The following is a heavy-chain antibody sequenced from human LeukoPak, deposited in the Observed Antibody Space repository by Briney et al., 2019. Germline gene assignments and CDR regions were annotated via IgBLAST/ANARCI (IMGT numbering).Heavy chain of an antibody. D-gene: IGHD6-13*01. Sequence: ASVKVSCKAFGYTFTGYWMHWVRQAPGQGPEWMGVISPSGGSTIYAQKFQGRVTMTRNTSISTAYMELSSLRSEDTAVYYCARGITSSSWYPRSYYYMDVWGKGTTVTISS. CDR3: ARGITSSSWYPRSYYYMDV. CDR2: ISPSGGST. J-gene: IGHJ6*03. V-gene: IGHV1-46*01. CDR1: GYTFTGYW.